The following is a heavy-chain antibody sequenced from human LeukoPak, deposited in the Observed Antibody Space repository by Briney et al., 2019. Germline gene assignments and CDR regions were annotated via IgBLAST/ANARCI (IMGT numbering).Heavy chain of an antibody. CDR1: GGTFSSYA. J-gene: IGHJ3*02. Sequence: SVKVSCKASGGTFSSYAISWVRQAPGQGLEWMGGIIPIFGTANYAQKFQGRVTITTDESTSTAYMELSSLRPEDTAVYYCTTNLGPGIAVAGNPSPLDAFDIWGQGTMVTVSS. D-gene: IGHD6-19*01. CDR3: TTNLGPGIAVAGNPSPLDAFDI. V-gene: IGHV1-69*05. CDR2: IIPIFGTA.